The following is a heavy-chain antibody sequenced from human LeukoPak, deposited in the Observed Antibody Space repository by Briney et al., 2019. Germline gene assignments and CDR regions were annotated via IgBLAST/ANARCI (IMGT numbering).Heavy chain of an antibody. CDR2: IYYSGST. V-gene: IGHV4-39*01. CDR3: ARTKRSSGWYEFNY. CDR1: GDSISSSSYY. D-gene: IGHD6-19*01. J-gene: IGHJ4*02. Sequence: SETLSLTCTVSGDSISSSSYYWVWIRQPPGKGLEWIGNIYYSGSTYYNPSLNSRVTISIDTSKHQFSLNLSSVTAADTAVYYCARTKRSSGWYEFNYWGQGTLVTVSS.